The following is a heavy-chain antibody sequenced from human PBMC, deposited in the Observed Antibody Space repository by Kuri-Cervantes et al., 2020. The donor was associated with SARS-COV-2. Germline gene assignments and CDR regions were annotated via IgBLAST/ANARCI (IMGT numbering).Heavy chain of an antibody. J-gene: IGHJ4*02. CDR1: GGTFSSYA. CDR2: IIPIFGTA. CDR3: ARSSGSYYGGRIDY. V-gene: IGHV1-69*13. D-gene: IGHD3-10*01. Sequence: SVKVSCKASGGTFSSYAISWVRQAPGQGLEWMGGIIPIFGTANYAQKFQGRVTITADESTSTAYMDLNSVRSEDTAVYYCARSSGSYYGGRIDYWGQGTLVTVSS.